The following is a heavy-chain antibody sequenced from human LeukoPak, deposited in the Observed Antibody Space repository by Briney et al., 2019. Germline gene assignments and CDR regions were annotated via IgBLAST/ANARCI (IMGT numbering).Heavy chain of an antibody. CDR1: GFTFSSYW. CDR3: ARARRTGAFDI. J-gene: IGHJ3*02. V-gene: IGHV3-74*01. Sequence: GGSLRLSCAASGFTFSSYWMHWVRQAPGKGLVWVSRINSDGSSTSYADSVKGRFTISRDNAKNTLYLQMNSLRAEDTAVYYCARARRTGAFDIWGQGTMVTVSS. CDR2: INSDGSST. D-gene: IGHD1-1*01.